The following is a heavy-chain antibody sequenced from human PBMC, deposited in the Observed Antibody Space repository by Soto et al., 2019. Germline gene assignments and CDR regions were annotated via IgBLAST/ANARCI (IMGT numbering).Heavy chain of an antibody. V-gene: IGHV4-59*01. J-gene: IGHJ3*02. Sequence: TSETLSLTCTVSGGSISSYYWSWIRQPPGKGLEWIGYIYYSGSTNYNPSLKSRVTISVDTSKNQFSLKLSPVTAADTAVYYCARDGVLGYCSGGSCQSALDAFDIWGQGTMVTVSS. CDR3: ARDGVLGYCSGGSCQSALDAFDI. CDR1: GGSISSYY. CDR2: IYYSGST. D-gene: IGHD2-15*01.